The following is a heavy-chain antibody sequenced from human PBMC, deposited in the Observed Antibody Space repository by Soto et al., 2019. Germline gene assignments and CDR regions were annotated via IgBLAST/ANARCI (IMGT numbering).Heavy chain of an antibody. V-gene: IGHV3-23*01. J-gene: IGHJ6*02. Sequence: HLLESGGGLVQPGGSLRLSCAASGFTFSIYSMNWVRQAPGKGLEWVSLISGSGGSTHYADSVEGRFTISRDNSKKSLYLEMDSLRAEDTAVYYCAKVVKYDVLTGYYKGPDYYGMDVWGQGTTVTVSS. D-gene: IGHD3-9*01. CDR2: ISGSGGST. CDR1: GFTFSIYS. CDR3: AKVVKYDVLTGYYKGPDYYGMDV.